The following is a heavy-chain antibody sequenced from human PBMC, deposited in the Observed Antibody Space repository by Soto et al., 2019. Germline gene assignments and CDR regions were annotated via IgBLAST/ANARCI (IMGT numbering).Heavy chain of an antibody. J-gene: IGHJ4*02. D-gene: IGHD3-22*01. CDR3: ARLNYDSSGPDY. V-gene: IGHV4-59*08. CDR1: GGSISSYY. Sequence: SETLSLTCTVSGGSISSYYWSWIRQPPGKGLEWIGYIYYSGSTNYNPSLKSRVTISVDTSKNQLSLKLSSVTAADTAVYYCARLNYDSSGPDYWGQGTLVTVSS. CDR2: IYYSGST.